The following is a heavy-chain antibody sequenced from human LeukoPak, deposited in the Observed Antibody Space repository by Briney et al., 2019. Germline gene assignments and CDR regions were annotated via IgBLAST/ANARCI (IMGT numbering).Heavy chain of an antibody. D-gene: IGHD3-10*01. J-gene: IGHJ6*03. V-gene: IGHV3-11*04. CDR2: ISKSGSTK. Sequence: KSGGSLRLSCAASGFTFSDYYMSWIRQAPGKGLEWVSYISKSGSTKDYADSVKGRFTISRDNAKNSLYLQMNSLRAEDTAVYYCARRGAGYYGSGSLWYMDVWGKGTTVTVSS. CDR1: GFTFSDYY. CDR3: ARRGAGYYGSGSLWYMDV.